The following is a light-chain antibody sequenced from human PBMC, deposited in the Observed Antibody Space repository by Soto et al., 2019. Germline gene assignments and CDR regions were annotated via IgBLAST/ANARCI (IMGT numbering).Light chain of an antibody. J-gene: IGLJ1*01. CDR3: SSFSSSSPLYV. V-gene: IGLV2-14*01. Sequence: QSALTQPASVSESPGQSITVSCTGTSSDVGGYNYVSWYQQHPGKAPKLMIYDVSDRPPGVSNRFSGSKSGNTASLTISGLQAEDEADYYCSSFSSSSPLYVFGTGTMLTVL. CDR1: SSDVGGYNY. CDR2: DVS.